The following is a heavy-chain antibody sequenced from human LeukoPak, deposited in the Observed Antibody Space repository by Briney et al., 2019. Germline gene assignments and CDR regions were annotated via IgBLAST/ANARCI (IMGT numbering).Heavy chain of an antibody. J-gene: IGHJ5*02. D-gene: IGHD6-13*01. CDR2: INHSGST. Sequence: SETLSLTCAVYGGSFSGYYWSWIRQPPGKGLEWIGEINHSGSTNYNPSLKSRVTMSVDTSKNQFSLKLSSVTAADTAVYYCARDKGSAPGNNWFDPWGQGTLVTVSS. CDR1: GGSFSGYY. V-gene: IGHV4-34*01. CDR3: ARDKGSAPGNNWFDP.